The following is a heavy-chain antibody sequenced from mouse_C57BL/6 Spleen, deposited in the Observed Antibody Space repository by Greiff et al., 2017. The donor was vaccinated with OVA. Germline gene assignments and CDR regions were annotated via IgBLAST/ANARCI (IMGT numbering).Heavy chain of an antibody. Sequence: VQLQQPGAELVRPGSSVKLSCKASGYTFTSYWMHWVKQRPIQGLDWIGNIDPSDSDTHSNQKFKDKATVTVDKSSSTAYMQLSSLTSEDAAVYDCAREGGYDAMDDWGQGTSVTVSS. V-gene: IGHV1-52*01. J-gene: IGHJ4*01. CDR3: AREGGYDAMDD. CDR1: GYTFTSYW. CDR2: IDPSDSDT.